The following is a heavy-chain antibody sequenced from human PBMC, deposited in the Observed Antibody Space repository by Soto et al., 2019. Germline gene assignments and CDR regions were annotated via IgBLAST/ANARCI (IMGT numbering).Heavy chain of an antibody. Sequence: SGKVSCKASCYTFTSYGISWVRQAPGQGLEWMGWISAYNGNTNYAQKLQGRVTMTTDTSTSTAYMELRSLRSDDTAVYYCARIVGAYDAFDIWGQGTMVTVSS. CDR3: ARIVGAYDAFDI. J-gene: IGHJ3*02. CDR2: ISAYNGNT. CDR1: CYTFTSYG. V-gene: IGHV1-18*04. D-gene: IGHD1-26*01.